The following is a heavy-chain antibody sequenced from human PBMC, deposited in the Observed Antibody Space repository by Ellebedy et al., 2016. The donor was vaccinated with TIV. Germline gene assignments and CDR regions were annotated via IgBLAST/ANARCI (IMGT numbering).Heavy chain of an antibody. CDR1: GFTFSSYG. J-gene: IGHJ4*02. CDR3: ARDRSSGWIDY. V-gene: IGHV3-33*01. D-gene: IGHD6-19*01. CDR2: IWYDGSNK. Sequence: GGSLRLXCAASGFTFSSYGMHWVRQAPGKGLEWVAVIWYDGSNKYYADSVKGRFTISRDNSKNTLYLQMNSLRAEDTAVYYCARDRSSGWIDYWGQGTLVTVSS.